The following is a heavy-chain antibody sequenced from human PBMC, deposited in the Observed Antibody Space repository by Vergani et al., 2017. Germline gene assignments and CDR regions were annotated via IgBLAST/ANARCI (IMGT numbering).Heavy chain of an antibody. V-gene: IGHV5-10-1*01. CDR1: GYSFTSYW. D-gene: IGHD2-21*02. CDR2: IDPSDSYT. CDR3: AKTTCGGDCPSLYYFDY. Sequence: EVQLVQSGAEVKKPGESLRISCKGSGYSFTSYWISWVRQMPGKGLEWMGRIDPSDSYTNYSPSFQGHVTISADKSISTAYLQWSSLKASDTAMYYCAKTTCGGDCPSLYYFDYWGQGTLVTVSS. J-gene: IGHJ4*02.